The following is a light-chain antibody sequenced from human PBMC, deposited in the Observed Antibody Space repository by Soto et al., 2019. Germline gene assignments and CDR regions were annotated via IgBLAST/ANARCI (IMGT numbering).Light chain of an antibody. Sequence: SYELSQPPSVSVAPGQTARITCGGGRVGTESVHWYQQKPGQAPVLVVYDDSNRPSGIPERFSGSNSANTATMTITRVAAGDEADYYCQLWDTISDRYVFGTGT. V-gene: IGLV3-21*02. J-gene: IGLJ1*01. CDR2: DDS. CDR3: QLWDTISDRYV. CDR1: RVGTES.